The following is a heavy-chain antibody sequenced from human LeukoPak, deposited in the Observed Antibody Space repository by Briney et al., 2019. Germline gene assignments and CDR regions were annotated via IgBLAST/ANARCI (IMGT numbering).Heavy chain of an antibody. CDR1: GGSFSGYY. CDR3: ARVYYDYVWGSYRPPFDY. V-gene: IGHV4-34*01. Sequence: SETLSLTCAVYGGSFSGYYWSWIRQPPGKGLEWIGEINHSGSTNYNPSLKSRVTISVDTSKNQFSLKLSSVTAADTAVYYCARVYYDYVWGSYRPPFDYWGQGTLVTVSS. CDR2: INHSGST. J-gene: IGHJ4*02. D-gene: IGHD3-16*02.